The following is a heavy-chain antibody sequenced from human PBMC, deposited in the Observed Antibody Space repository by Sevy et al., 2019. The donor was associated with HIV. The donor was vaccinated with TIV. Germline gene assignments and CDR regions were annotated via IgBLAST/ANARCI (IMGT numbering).Heavy chain of an antibody. CDR3: AREGCTKPHDY. D-gene: IGHD2-8*01. CDR2: LSFGCGEI. J-gene: IGHJ4*02. V-gene: IGHV3-23*01. CDR1: GFTFSKYS. Sequence: GGSLRLSCAASGFTFSKYSMSWVRQPSGKGLEWVSTLSFGCGEINYADSVKGRFTISRDNSKSSVYLQMNNLRPEDTAAYSCAREGCTKPHDYWGQGTLVTVSS.